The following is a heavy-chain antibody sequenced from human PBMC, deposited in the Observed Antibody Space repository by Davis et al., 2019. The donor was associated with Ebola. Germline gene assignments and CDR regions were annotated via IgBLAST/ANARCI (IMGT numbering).Heavy chain of an antibody. D-gene: IGHD6-19*01. J-gene: IGHJ4*02. V-gene: IGHV3-30*03. CDR2: ISYDGSNK. Sequence: GGSLRLSCAASGFTFSSYGMHWVRQAPGKGLEWVAVISYDGSNKYYADSVKGRFTISRDNSKNTLYLQMNSLRAEDTAVYYCGPSGIAVAVPPIYWGQGTLVTVSS. CDR1: GFTFSSYG. CDR3: GPSGIAVAVPPIY.